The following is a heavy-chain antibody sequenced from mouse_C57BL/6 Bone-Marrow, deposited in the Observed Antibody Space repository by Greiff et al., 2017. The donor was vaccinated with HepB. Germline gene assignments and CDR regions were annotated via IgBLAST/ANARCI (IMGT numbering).Heavy chain of an antibody. Sequence: EVHLVESEGGLVQPGSSMKLSCTASGFTFSDYYMAWVRQVPEKGLEWVANINYDGSSTYYLDSLKSRFIISRDNAKNILYLQMSSLKSEDTATYYCARAALLYYFDYWGQGTTLTVSS. CDR2: INYDGSST. D-gene: IGHD1-2*01. J-gene: IGHJ2*01. V-gene: IGHV5-16*01. CDR3: ARAALLYYFDY. CDR1: GFTFSDYY.